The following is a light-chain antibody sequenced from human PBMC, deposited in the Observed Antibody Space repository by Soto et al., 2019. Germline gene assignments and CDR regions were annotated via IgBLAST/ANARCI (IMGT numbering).Light chain of an antibody. J-gene: IGLJ1*01. V-gene: IGLV2-14*01. Sequence: QSALTQPASVSGSPGQSITISCTGTSSDVGGYNYVSWYQQHPGKAPKFMIYDVSNRPSGVSNRFSGSKSGNMASLTISGLQAEDEADYYCSSYTSSSTDVFGTGTKLTVL. CDR3: SSYTSSSTDV. CDR1: SSDVGGYNY. CDR2: DVS.